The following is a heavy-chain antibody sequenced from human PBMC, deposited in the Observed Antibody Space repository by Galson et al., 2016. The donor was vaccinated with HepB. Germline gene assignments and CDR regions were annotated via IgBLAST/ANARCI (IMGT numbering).Heavy chain of an antibody. CDR2: VKRDGGER. CDR3: ARGAKRGRPFDY. D-gene: IGHD3-10*01. Sequence: SLRLSCAASGFTFSSYWMSWVRQAPGKGLEWVANVKRDGGERYYVDSVKGRFTISRDNAKNSLFLQMNILRVEDTAVYYCARGAKRGRPFDYWGQGTLVTVSS. V-gene: IGHV3-7*03. J-gene: IGHJ4*02. CDR1: GFTFSSYW.